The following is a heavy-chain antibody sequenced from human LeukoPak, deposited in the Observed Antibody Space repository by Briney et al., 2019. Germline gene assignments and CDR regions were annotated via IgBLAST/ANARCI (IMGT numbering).Heavy chain of an antibody. Sequence: SKTLSLTCTVSGGSISSGGYYWSWIRQHPGKGLEWIGYIHYTGSTSYNPSLKSRVTISVDTSKSQFSLNLSSVTAADTALYYCARDPATWYFDLWGRGTLVTVSS. CDR3: ARDPATWYFDL. CDR1: GGSISSGGYY. V-gene: IGHV4-31*03. CDR2: IHYTGST. J-gene: IGHJ2*01.